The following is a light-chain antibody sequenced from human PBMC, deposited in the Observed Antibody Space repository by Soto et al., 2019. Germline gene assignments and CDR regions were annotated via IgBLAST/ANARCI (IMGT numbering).Light chain of an antibody. Sequence: EIQMTQSLSSLSASVGDRVTITCRASQSISISLSWYQQKPGKAPNFLIYVASTLQSGVPSRFSGSGSGTDFTRTISSLQPEDVATYYCQQTLSPPYTFGQGTKGE. J-gene: IGKJ2*01. CDR3: QQTLSPPYT. CDR1: QSISIS. CDR2: VAS. V-gene: IGKV1-39*01.